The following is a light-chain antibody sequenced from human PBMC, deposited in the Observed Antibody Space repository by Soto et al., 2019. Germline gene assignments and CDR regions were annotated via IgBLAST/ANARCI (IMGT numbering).Light chain of an antibody. CDR3: QQYNNWPPVKT. Sequence: EIVMTQSPATLSVSPGERATLSCRASQSVSSNLAWYQQKPGQAPRLLIYGASTRATGIPVRFSGSGSGTEFTLTISSLQSEDFAVYYCQQYNNWPPVKTFGQGTKVEI. CDR2: GAS. CDR1: QSVSSN. V-gene: IGKV3-15*01. J-gene: IGKJ1*01.